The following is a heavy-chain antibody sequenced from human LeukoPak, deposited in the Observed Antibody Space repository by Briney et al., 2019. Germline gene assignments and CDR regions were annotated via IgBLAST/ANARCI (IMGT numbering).Heavy chain of an antibody. D-gene: IGHD3-10*01. V-gene: IGHV4-59*08. CDR3: ARLISGPRAFDY. Sequence: SEALSLTCTVSGGSISSYYWSWIRQPPGKGLEWIGYIYYSGSTNYNPSLESRVTTSVDTSKNQFSLKLTSVTAADTAVYYCARLISGPRAFDYWGQGTLVTVSS. CDR1: GGSISSYY. J-gene: IGHJ4*02. CDR2: IYYSGST.